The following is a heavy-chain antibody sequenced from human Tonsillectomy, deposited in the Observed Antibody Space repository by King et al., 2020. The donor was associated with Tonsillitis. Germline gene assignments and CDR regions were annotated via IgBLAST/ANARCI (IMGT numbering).Heavy chain of an antibody. CDR3: ARSYCRGTSCYSPFDY. J-gene: IGHJ4*02. CDR2: ISGGDGST. Sequence: VQLVESGGGLVQPGGSLRLSCAASGFTFSSYAMSWVRQAPGEGLEWVSAISGGDGSTYYADSVKGRFTIARDNSKNTLYLQMISLRVEDTAIYYCARSYCRGTSCYSPFDYWGQGTLVTVSS. CDR1: GFTFSSYA. V-gene: IGHV3-23*04. D-gene: IGHD2-2*01.